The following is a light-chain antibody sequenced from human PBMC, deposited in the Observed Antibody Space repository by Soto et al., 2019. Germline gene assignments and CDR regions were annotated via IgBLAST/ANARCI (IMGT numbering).Light chain of an antibody. CDR3: QQYYGSPYT. Sequence: DIVMTQSPDSLAVSLGGRATINCKSSQSVLSSSNNKNYLAWYQQKPGQPPNLLLYWASTRASGVPDRFSGSGSGTDFTLTITSLQAEDVALYYCQQYYGSPYTFGQWTKLEI. CDR1: QSVLSSSNNKNY. J-gene: IGKJ2*01. CDR2: WAS. V-gene: IGKV4-1*01.